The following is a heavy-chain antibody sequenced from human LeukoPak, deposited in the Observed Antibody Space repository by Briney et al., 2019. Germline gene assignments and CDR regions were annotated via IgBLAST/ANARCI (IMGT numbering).Heavy chain of an antibody. CDR2: ISWDGGST. J-gene: IGHJ4*02. D-gene: IGHD4-17*01. V-gene: IGHV3-43*01. Sequence: GGSLRLSCAASGFIFDHYTMHWVRQAPGKGLEWVSLISWDGGSTYYADSVKGRFTISRDNSKNTLYLQMNSLRAEDTAVYYCAKDRGTVTHFDYWGQGTLVTVSS. CDR1: GFIFDHYT. CDR3: AKDRGTVTHFDY.